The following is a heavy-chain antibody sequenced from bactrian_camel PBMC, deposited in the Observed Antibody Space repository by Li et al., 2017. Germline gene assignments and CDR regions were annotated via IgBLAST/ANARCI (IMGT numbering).Heavy chain of an antibody. J-gene: IGHJ4*01. CDR2: IYTTGGAA. CDR1: GDSPNTNC. V-gene: IGHV3S1*01. CDR3: VADLKGWVSTPITDFEL. D-gene: IGHD5*01. Sequence: HVQLVESGGGSVQAGGSLRLACTASGDSPNTNCMGWFRQTPGQGREGLAAIYTTGGAAFHADSVKDRFTISTDWAKRTVYLQMNSLKPDDTGMYYCVADLKGWVSTPITDFELRGQGTQVTVS.